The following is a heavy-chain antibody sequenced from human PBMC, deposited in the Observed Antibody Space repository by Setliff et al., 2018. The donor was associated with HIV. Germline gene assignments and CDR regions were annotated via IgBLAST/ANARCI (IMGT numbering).Heavy chain of an antibody. CDR1: GYTFTSYG. CDR3: GRDRTPYYYDSSGFNWFDP. V-gene: IGHV1-69*13. CDR2: IIPIFGTA. J-gene: IGHJ5*02. Sequence: SVKVSCKASGYTFTSYGISWVRQAPGQGLEWMGGIIPIFGTANYAQKFQGRVTITADESTSTAYMELSSLRSEDTAVYYCGRDRTPYYYDSSGFNWFDPWGQGTLVTVSS. D-gene: IGHD3-22*01.